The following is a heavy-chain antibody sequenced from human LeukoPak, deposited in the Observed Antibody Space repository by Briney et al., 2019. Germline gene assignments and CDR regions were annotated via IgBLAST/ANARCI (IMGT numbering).Heavy chain of an antibody. V-gene: IGHV4-59*08. J-gene: IGHJ4*02. CDR2: IYYSGST. CDR3: ARAYRSGSAYFFDY. D-gene: IGHD1-26*01. Sequence: SETLSLTSTVPGGSITSYYWSWIRQPPGKGLEWIGQIYYSGSTNYNPSLKSRANISVDTSKTQFSLKLSSVTAADTAVYYCARAYRSGSAYFFDYWGQGTLVTVSS. CDR1: GGSITSYY.